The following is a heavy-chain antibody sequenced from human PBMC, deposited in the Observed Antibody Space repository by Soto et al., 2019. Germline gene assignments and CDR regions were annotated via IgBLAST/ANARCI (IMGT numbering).Heavy chain of an antibody. D-gene: IGHD2-21*01. CDR3: ARHWIAGSSIP. V-gene: IGHV4-39*01. CDR1: GDSISSSSQY. Sequence: SETLSLTCSVSGDSISSSSQYWGWTRQPPGKGLEWIGSIHYSGTSYYNPSLKSRVTIFVDTSKNQLSLKLSSVAAADTAVYYSARHWIAGSSIPWGQGTLVTVSS. J-gene: IGHJ5*02. CDR2: IHYSGTS.